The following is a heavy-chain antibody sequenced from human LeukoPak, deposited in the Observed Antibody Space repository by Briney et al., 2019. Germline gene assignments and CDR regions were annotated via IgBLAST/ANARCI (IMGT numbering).Heavy chain of an antibody. D-gene: IGHD3-10*01. CDR2: VTNSGDST. V-gene: IGHV3-23*01. CDR1: GFTFSTYG. J-gene: IGHJ3*01. CDR3: AQDSDTLIRGVVSDDGFDV. Sequence: GGSLRLSCAASGFTFSTYGMSWVRQAPGKGLEWVSVVTNSGDSTFYADSVKGRFFISRDNSKNTVLLQMNSLRAEDTALYYCAQDSDTLIRGVVSDDGFDVWGQGTMVTVS.